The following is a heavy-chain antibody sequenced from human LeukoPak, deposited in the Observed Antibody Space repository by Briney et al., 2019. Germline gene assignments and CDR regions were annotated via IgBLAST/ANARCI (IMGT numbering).Heavy chain of an antibody. V-gene: IGHV1-18*01. CDR3: ARDMVFWSGNKGHNWFDP. D-gene: IGHD3-3*01. Sequence: GASVKVSCKASGYTFTSYGIIWVRQAPGQGLEWMGWISAYNGNTNYAQKLQGRVTMTTDTSTSTAYMELRSLRSDDTAVYYCARDMVFWSGNKGHNWFDPWGQGTLVTLSS. J-gene: IGHJ5*02. CDR2: ISAYNGNT. CDR1: GYTFTSYG.